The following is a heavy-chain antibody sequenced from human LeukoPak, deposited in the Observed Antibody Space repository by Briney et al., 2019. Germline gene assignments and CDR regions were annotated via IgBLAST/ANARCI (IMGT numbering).Heavy chain of an antibody. V-gene: IGHV3-7*01. CDR1: GFTFSSYW. CDR2: IKEDGSEK. CDR3: AHYYDSSGYYGGTY. Sequence: GGSLRLSCAASGFTFSSYWMSWVRRAPGKGLEWVAKIKEDGSEKYYVDSVKGRFTISRDNAKNSLYLQMNSLRAEDTAMYYCAHYYDSSGYYGGTYWGQGTLVTVSS. J-gene: IGHJ4*02. D-gene: IGHD3-22*01.